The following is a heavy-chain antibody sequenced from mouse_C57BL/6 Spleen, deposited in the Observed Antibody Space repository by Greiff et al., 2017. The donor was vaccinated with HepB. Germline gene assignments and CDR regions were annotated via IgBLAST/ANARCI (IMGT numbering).Heavy chain of an antibody. CDR2: ISYDGSN. Sequence: VQLKQSGPGLVKPSQSLSLTCSVTGYSITSGYYWNWIRQFPGNKLEWMGYISYDGSNNYNPSLKNRISITRDTSKNQFFLKLNSVTTEDTATYYCARVYDGYYAFFAYWGQGTLVTVSA. CDR3: ARVYDGYYAFFAY. V-gene: IGHV3-6*01. J-gene: IGHJ3*01. CDR1: GYSITSGYY. D-gene: IGHD2-3*01.